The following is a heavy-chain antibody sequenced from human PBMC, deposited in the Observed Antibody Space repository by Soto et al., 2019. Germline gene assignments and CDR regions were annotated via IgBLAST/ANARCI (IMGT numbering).Heavy chain of an antibody. CDR1: GGSISSGDYY. Sequence: KTSETLSLTCTVSGGSISSGDYYWSWIRQPPGKGLEWIGYIYYSGSTYYNPSLKSRVTISVDTSKNQFSLKLSSVTAADTAVYYCARELNSNYVPRYYYYYGMDVWGQGTTVTVSS. V-gene: IGHV4-30-4*01. CDR2: IYYSGST. CDR3: ARELNSNYVPRYYYYYGMDV. D-gene: IGHD4-4*01. J-gene: IGHJ6*02.